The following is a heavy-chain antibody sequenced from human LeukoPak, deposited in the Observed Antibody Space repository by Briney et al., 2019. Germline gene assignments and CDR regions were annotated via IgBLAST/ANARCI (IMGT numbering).Heavy chain of an antibody. CDR1: GCTFTSYH. CDR2: INPSGGST. J-gene: IGHJ6*04. CDR3: ARDGTSYYYGSGSPHYYGMDV. V-gene: IGHV1-46*01. Sequence: GASVKVSCKASGCTFTSYHMHWVRQAPGQGLEWMGIINPSGGSTSYAQKFQGRVTMTRDTSTSTVYMELSSPRSEDTAVYYCARDGTSYYYGSGSPHYYGMDVWGKGTTVTVSS. D-gene: IGHD3-10*01.